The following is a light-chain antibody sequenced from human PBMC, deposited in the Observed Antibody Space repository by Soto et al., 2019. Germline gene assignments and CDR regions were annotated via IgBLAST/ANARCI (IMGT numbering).Light chain of an antibody. Sequence: DIQLTQSPSFLSASVGDRVTVSCRASQDISTSLAWFQQKAGKVPQLLVYPASTLQDGVPSRFSGSGSGTYFTLTINNLQPEDFATYYCQQASSFPLTFGGGTKVEV. CDR3: QQASSFPLT. CDR2: PAS. J-gene: IGKJ4*01. V-gene: IGKV1-9*01. CDR1: QDISTS.